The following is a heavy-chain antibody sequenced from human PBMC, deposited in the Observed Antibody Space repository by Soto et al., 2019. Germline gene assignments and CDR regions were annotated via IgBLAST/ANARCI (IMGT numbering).Heavy chain of an antibody. D-gene: IGHD6-13*01. CDR2: ISGSGGST. CDR1: GFTFSSYA. CDR3: AKGGIAAAGTRSHYDY. Sequence: VQLLESGGGLVQPGGSLRLSCAASGFTFSSYAMSWVRQAPGKGLEWVSAISGSGGSTYYADSVKGRFTISRDNSKNKLYLQMNSLRAEDTAVYYCAKGGIAAAGTRSHYDYWGQGTLVTVSS. J-gene: IGHJ4*02. V-gene: IGHV3-23*01.